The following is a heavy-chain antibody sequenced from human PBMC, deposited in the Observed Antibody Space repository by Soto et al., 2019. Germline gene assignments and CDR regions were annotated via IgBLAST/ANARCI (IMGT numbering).Heavy chain of an antibody. J-gene: IGHJ3*02. CDR1: GFTFSSYG. D-gene: IGHD6-13*01. CDR3: AKDGDAAAVDAFDI. Sequence: GGSLRLSCAASGFTFSSYGMHWVRQAPGKGLEWVAVISYDGSNKYYADSVKGRFTISRDNSKNTLYLQMNSLRAEDAAVYYCAKDGDAAAVDAFDIWGQGTMVTVSS. CDR2: ISYDGSNK. V-gene: IGHV3-30*18.